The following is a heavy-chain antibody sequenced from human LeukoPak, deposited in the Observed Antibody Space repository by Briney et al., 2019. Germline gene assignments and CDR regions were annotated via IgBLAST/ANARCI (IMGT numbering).Heavy chain of an antibody. CDR2: ISYDGSNK. V-gene: IGHV3-30*18. D-gene: IGHD1-26*01. Sequence: GGSLRLSCAASGFTFDDYAMHWVRQAPGKGLEWVAVISYDGSNKYYADSVKGRFTISRDNSKNTLYLQMNSLRAEDTAVYYCAKLSGSYTGPFDYWGQGTLVTVSS. J-gene: IGHJ4*02. CDR3: AKLSGSYTGPFDY. CDR1: GFTFDDYA.